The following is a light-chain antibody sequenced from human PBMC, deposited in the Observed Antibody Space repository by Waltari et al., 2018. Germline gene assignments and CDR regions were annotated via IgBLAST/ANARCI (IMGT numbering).Light chain of an antibody. CDR3: ETWVSNTWV. CDR2: LEGSGSY. V-gene: IGLV4-60*03. J-gene: IGLJ3*02. Sequence: QPVLTQSSSASASPGSSVKLTCTLSSGHSRYTLAWHQQQPGKAPRYLMKLEGSGSYSKGSGVPDRFSGSSSGADRYLTISNLQSEDEADYYCETWVSNTWVFGGGTKLTVL. CDR1: SGHSRYT.